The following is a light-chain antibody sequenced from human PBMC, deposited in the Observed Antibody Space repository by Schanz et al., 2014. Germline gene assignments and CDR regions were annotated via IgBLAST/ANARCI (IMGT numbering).Light chain of an antibody. CDR1: QSVSSH. Sequence: EIVLTQSPGTQSLSPGDRATLSCRASQSVSSHLAWYQQKPGQAPRLLIYDAANRATDIPARFSGSGSGTEFTLTISSLQSEDFVVYYCQQYDNWWTFGPGTKVEIK. CDR3: QQYDNWWT. CDR2: DAA. J-gene: IGKJ1*01. V-gene: IGKV3D-15*01.